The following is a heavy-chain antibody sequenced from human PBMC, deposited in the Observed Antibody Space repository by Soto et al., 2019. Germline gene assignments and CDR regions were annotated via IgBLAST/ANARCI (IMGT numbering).Heavy chain of an antibody. CDR1: GYTFTSYG. CDR2: ISAHNGNT. Sequence: QVHLVQSGAEVKKPGASVKVSCKGSGYTFTSYGITWVRQAPGQGLEWMGWISAHNGNTDYAQKLQGRVTGTRDTSTSTAYMELRRLRSDDTAVYYCARGRYGDYWGQGARVTVSS. CDR3: ARGRYGDY. D-gene: IGHD1-1*01. J-gene: IGHJ4*02. V-gene: IGHV1-18*01.